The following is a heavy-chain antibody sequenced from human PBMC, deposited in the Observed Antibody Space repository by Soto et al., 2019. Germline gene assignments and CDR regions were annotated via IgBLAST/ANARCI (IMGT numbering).Heavy chain of an antibody. CDR3: VREIASRL. D-gene: IGHD2-21*01. J-gene: IGHJ6*04. V-gene: IGHV3-7*01. CDR2: INKDGSEK. Sequence: EVQVVESGGGLVQPGGSLRLSCAASGFTFTSYWMTWVRQAPGRGLEWVANINKDGSEKSYVDSVKGRFTISRDNAKSSLYLQMNSPRADDQAVYYCVREIASRLWGKGTTVIVSS. CDR1: GFTFTSYW.